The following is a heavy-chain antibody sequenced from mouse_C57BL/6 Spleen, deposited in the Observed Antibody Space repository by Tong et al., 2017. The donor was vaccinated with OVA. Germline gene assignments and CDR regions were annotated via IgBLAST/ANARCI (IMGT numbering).Heavy chain of an antibody. V-gene: IGHV1-31*01. Sequence: EVQLQESGPELVKPGASVKISCKASGYSFTGYYMHWVKQSHGNILDWIGYIYPYNGVSSYNQKFKGKATLTVDKSSSTAYMELRSLTAEDSAVYYCAREVYDYEEGAMDYWGQGTSVTVSS. CDR2: IYPYNGVS. J-gene: IGHJ4*01. CDR3: AREVYDYEEGAMDY. CDR1: GYSFTGYY. D-gene: IGHD2-4*01.